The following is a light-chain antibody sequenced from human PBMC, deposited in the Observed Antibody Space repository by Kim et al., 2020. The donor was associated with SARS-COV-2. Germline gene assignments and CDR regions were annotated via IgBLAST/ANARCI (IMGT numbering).Light chain of an antibody. Sequence: SYELTQPPSVSVSPGQTARITCSGDALPKQYAYWYQQKPGQAPVLVIYKDSERPSGIPERFSGSSSGTTVTLTISGVQAEDEADYYCQSADSSGPNWVFG. V-gene: IGLV3-25*03. J-gene: IGLJ3*02. CDR3: QSADSSGPNWV. CDR2: KDS. CDR1: ALPKQY.